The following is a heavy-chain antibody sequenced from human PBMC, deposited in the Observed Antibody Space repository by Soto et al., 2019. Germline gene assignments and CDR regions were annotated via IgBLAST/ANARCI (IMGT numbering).Heavy chain of an antibody. CDR2: IYYSGST. J-gene: IGHJ4*02. D-gene: IGHD6-13*01. CDR3: ARPAWQQLGVGYFDY. Sequence: SETLSLTCTVSGGSISSSSYYWGWIRQPPGKGLEWIGSIYYSGSTYYNPSLKSRVTISVDTSKNQFSLKLSSVTAADTAVYYCARPAWQQLGVGYFDYWGQGTLVTVSS. V-gene: IGHV4-39*01. CDR1: GGSISSSSYY.